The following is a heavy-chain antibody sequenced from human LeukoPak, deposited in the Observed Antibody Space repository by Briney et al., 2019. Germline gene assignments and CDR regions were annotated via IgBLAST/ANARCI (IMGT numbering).Heavy chain of an antibody. J-gene: IGHJ5*02. D-gene: IGHD2-15*01. CDR2: IYYSGST. CDR1: VGSISSSSYY. V-gene: IGHV4-39*01. Sequence: SETLSLTCTVSVGSISSSSYYWGWIRQPPGKGLEWIGSIYYSGSTYYNPSLKSRVTISVDTSKNQFSLKLSPVTSADTAVYYCAMDCSGGSCFDPWGQGTLVTVSS. CDR3: AMDCSGGSCFDP.